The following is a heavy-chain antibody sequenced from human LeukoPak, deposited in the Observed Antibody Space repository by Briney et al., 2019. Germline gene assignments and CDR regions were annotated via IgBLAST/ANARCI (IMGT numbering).Heavy chain of an antibody. Sequence: GGSLRLSCAASGFTFSSYSMNWVRQAPGKGLKWVSSISSSSYIYYADSVKGRFTISRDNAKNALYLQMNSLRAEDTAVYYCARAKSGYWGQGTLVTVSS. J-gene: IGHJ4*02. V-gene: IGHV3-21*01. CDR3: ARAKSGY. CDR2: ISSSSYI. CDR1: GFTFSSYS.